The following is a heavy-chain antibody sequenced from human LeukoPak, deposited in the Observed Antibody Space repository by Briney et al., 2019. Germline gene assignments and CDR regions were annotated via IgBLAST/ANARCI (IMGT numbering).Heavy chain of an antibody. CDR2: FYYSGST. D-gene: IGHD2-2*01. CDR1: GGSVSSGSYY. J-gene: IGHJ6*04. Sequence: WETLSLTCTVSGGSVSSGSYYWGWIRQPPGKGLEWLEYFYYSGSTNYHPSLKSRVTISVDTPKHQYSLKLSSVTAADTAVYYCAREVVVPPAQYYYYYGMDVWGKGTTVTVSS. V-gene: IGHV4-61*01. CDR3: AREVVVPPAQYYYYYGMDV.